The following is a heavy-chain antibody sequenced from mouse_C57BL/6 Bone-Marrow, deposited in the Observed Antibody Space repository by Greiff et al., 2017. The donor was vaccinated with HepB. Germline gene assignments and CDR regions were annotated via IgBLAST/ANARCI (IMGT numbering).Heavy chain of an antibody. J-gene: IGHJ3*01. CDR3: ARKGLITTVVEGFAY. Sequence: VQLQQSGAELVKPGASVKLSCKASGYTFTEYTIHWVKQRSGQGLEWIGNINPSNGGTNYNEKFKSKATLTVDKSSSTAYMQLSSLTSEDSAVYYCARKGLITTVVEGFAYWGQGTLVTVSA. CDR2: INPSNGGT. CDR1: GYTFTEYT. V-gene: IGHV1-53*01. D-gene: IGHD1-1*01.